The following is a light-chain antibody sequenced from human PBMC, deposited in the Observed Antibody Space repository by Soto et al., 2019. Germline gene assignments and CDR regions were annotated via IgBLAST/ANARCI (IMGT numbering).Light chain of an antibody. Sequence: QSVLTQPRSVSGSPGQSVTISCTGTSSDVGGYSFVSWYQHHPGKAPKLIIYNVIQRPSGVPDRFSASKSDNTASLTISGLQAEDEADYYCCSYAGSYTYVFGTGTKVTVL. CDR3: CSYAGSYTYV. CDR1: SSDVGGYSF. V-gene: IGLV2-11*01. J-gene: IGLJ1*01. CDR2: NVI.